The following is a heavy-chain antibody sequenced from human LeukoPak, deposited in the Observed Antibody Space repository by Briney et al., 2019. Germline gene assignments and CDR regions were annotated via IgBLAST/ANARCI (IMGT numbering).Heavy chain of an antibody. Sequence: ASVKASCKASGYTFTSYGISWVCQAPGQALEWMGWISAYNGNTNYAQKLQGRVTMTTDTSTSTAYMELRSLRSDDTAVYYCARRGSGYYYLDYWGQGTLVTVSS. CDR1: GYTFTSYG. D-gene: IGHD3-22*01. J-gene: IGHJ4*02. CDR3: ARRGSGYYYLDY. V-gene: IGHV1-18*01. CDR2: ISAYNGNT.